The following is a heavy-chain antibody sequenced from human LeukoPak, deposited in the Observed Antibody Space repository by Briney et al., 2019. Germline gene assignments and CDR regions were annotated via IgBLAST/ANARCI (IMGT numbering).Heavy chain of an antibody. CDR2: ISYDGSNK. Sequence: GGSLRLSCAASGFTFSSYAMHWVRQAPGKGLEWVAVISYDGSNKYYADSVKGRFTISRVNSKNTLYLQMNRLRTEDTAVYYCAKDGGCSSTTCYSPYYFDYWGQGTLVTVSS. J-gene: IGHJ4*02. V-gene: IGHV3-30-3*01. CDR1: GFTFSSYA. CDR3: AKDGGCSSTTCYSPYYFDY. D-gene: IGHD2-2*01.